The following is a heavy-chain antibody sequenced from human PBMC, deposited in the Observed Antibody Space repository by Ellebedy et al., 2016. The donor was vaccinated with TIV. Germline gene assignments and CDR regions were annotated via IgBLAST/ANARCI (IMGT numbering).Heavy chain of an antibody. Sequence: GSLRLSCTVSGGSISRSSYYWGWIRQPPQKGLEWIGSIYYTGSSFYNPSLKSRVTISVDTSKSQFSLRLTSVTAADTAVYYCARWFGELLYVRWFDHWGQGTLVTVSS. D-gene: IGHD3-10*01. CDR2: IYYTGSS. J-gene: IGHJ5*02. V-gene: IGHV4-39*01. CDR1: GGSISRSSYY. CDR3: ARWFGELLYVRWFDH.